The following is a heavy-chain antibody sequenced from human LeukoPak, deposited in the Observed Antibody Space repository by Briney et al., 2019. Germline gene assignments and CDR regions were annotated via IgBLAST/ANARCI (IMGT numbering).Heavy chain of an antibody. V-gene: IGHV1-69*05. J-gene: IGHJ4*02. CDR1: GGTFSSYA. D-gene: IGHD3-10*01. CDR2: IIPIFGTA. CDR3: ASGRGGGPIYYLDY. Sequence: SVKVSCKASGGTFSSYAISWVRQAPGQGLEWMGGIIPIFGTANYAQKFQGRVTITTDESTSTAYMELSSLRSEDTAVYYCASGRGGGPIYYLDYWGQGTLVGVCS.